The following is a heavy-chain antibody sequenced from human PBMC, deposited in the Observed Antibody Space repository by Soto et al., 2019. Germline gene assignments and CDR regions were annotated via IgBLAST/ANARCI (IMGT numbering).Heavy chain of an antibody. J-gene: IGHJ4*02. D-gene: IGHD1-26*01. CDR2: IYTSGST. CDR1: GGSISSYY. V-gene: IGHV4-4*07. Sequence: ETLSLTCTVSGGSISSYYWSWIRQPAGKGLEWIGRIYTSGSTNYNPSLKSRVTMSVXXXXXXXXXXXXXXXXXXXXXXXXAXIGGSYPSVSYFDYWGQGTLVTVSS. CDR3: AXIGGSYPSVSYFDY.